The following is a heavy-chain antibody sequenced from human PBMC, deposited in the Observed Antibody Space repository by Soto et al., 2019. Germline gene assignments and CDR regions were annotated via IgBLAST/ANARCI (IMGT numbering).Heavy chain of an antibody. CDR1: GGSVSSGGYY. CDR3: ARDNWNSSFDVLDI. D-gene: IGHD1-1*01. CDR2: INYSGST. Sequence: TLSLTCTVSGGSVSSGGYYWSWIRQHPGKGLEWIGYINYSGSTYYNPSLKSRLTISVDTSKNQFSLKLSSVTAADTAVYYCARDNWNSSFDVLDIWGQGTMVTVS. V-gene: IGHV4-31*03. J-gene: IGHJ3*02.